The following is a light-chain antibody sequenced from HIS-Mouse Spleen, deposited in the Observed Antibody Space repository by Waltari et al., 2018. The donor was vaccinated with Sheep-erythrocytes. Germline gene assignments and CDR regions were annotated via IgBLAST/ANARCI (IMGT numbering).Light chain of an antibody. CDR1: SSNIGAGYD. J-gene: IGLJ1*01. CDR3: CSYAGSYNHV. V-gene: IGLV1-40*01. CDR2: GNS. Sequence: QSVLTQPPSVSGAPGQRVTISCTGSSSNIGAGYDVHWYQQLPGTAPKLIHGNSNRPSGVPDRFSVSKSGNPASLTISGLQAEDEADYYCCSYAGSYNHVFATGTKVTVL.